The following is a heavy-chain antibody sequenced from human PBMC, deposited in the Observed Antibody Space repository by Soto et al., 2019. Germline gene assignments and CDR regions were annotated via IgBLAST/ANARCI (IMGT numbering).Heavy chain of an antibody. CDR1: GGSISSYY. D-gene: IGHD2-15*01. CDR2: IYYSGST. V-gene: IGHV4-59*01. J-gene: IGHJ6*02. Sequence: SETLSLTCTVSGGSISSYYWSWIRQPPGKGLDWIGYIYYSGSTNYNPSLKSRVTISVDTSKNQFSLKLSSVTAADTAVYYCARGGYCSGGSCSDYYGMDVWGQGTTVTVSS. CDR3: ARGGYCSGGSCSDYYGMDV.